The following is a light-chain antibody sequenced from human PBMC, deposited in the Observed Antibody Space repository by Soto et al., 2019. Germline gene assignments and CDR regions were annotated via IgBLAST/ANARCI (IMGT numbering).Light chain of an antibody. CDR2: GSS. CDR1: QSVYSSY. CDR3: QQYGNSPRT. Sequence: EIVLTQSPGTLSLSPGERATLSCRASQSVYSSYLSWYQQTPGQAPRLLIYGSSSRATGIPDRFSGSGSGTDFTLTISRLAPEDFAVFYCQQYGNSPRTFGQGTKVEIK. V-gene: IGKV3-20*01. J-gene: IGKJ1*01.